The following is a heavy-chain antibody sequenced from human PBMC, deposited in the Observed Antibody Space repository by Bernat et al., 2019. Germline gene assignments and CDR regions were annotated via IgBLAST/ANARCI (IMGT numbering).Heavy chain of an antibody. Sequence: EVQVLESGGGLAQPGGSLRLSCAASGFTFSNYAMYWVRQAPGKGLEWVSVISYSGDSTYYADSVKGRFTISRDNSKNTLYLKMKSVRADDTAVYFCAKGGYCSGTRCSWVYGMDVWGQGTTLTVSS. CDR1: GFTFSNYA. D-gene: IGHD2-15*01. CDR2: ISYSGDST. J-gene: IGHJ6*02. CDR3: AKGGYCSGTRCSWVYGMDV. V-gene: IGHV3-23*01.